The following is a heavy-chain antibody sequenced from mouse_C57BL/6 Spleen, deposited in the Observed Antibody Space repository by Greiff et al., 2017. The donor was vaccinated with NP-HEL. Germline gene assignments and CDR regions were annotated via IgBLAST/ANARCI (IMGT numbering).Heavy chain of an antibody. D-gene: IGHD1-1*01. CDR1: GFSLTSYG. Sequence: VQLQQSGPGLVQPSQSLSITCTVSGFSLTSYGVHWVRQSPGKGLEWLGVIWRGGSTDYNAAFMSRLSITKDNSKSQVFFKMNSLQADDTAIYYCAKWETTSYWYFDVWGTGTTVTVSS. CDR3: AKWETTSYWYFDV. J-gene: IGHJ1*03. CDR2: IWRGGST. V-gene: IGHV2-5*01.